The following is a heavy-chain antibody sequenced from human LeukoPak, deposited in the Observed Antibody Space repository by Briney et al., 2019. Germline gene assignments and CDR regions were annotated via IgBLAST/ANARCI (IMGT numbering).Heavy chain of an antibody. Sequence: GASVKVSCKASGGTFSSYAISWVRQAPGQGLEWMGGIIPIFGTANYAQKFQGRVTITADKSTSTAYMELSSLRSEDTAVYYCARVSAYYYDSSGYLGDYWGQGTLVTVSS. CDR2: IIPIFGTA. J-gene: IGHJ4*02. CDR3: ARVSAYYYDSSGYLGDY. D-gene: IGHD3-22*01. V-gene: IGHV1-69*06. CDR1: GGTFSSYA.